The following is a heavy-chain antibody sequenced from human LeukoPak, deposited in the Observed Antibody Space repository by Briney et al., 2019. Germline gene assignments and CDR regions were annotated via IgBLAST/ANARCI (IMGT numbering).Heavy chain of an antibody. V-gene: IGHV4-4*02. CDR1: GGSISSNNC. CDR3: ARQAALEEGDWFDP. J-gene: IGHJ5*02. Sequence: SESLSLTCAVSGGSISSNNCWSWVRQPPGKGLEWIGEIYHSGSTNYNPSLKSRVTISVDKSKNQFSLKLSSVTAADTAVYYCARQAALEEGDWFDPWGQGTLVTVSS. CDR2: IYHSGST. D-gene: IGHD6-6*01.